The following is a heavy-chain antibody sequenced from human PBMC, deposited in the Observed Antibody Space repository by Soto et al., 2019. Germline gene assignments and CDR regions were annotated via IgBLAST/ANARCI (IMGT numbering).Heavy chain of an antibody. CDR3: ARERVGGIDVFDI. J-gene: IGHJ3*02. Sequence: ASVKVSCKGSGYTFTSYVSSWGRQAPGQGLEWMGWISAYNGNTNYAQKLQGRVTMTTDTSTSTAYMELRSLRSDDTAVYHCARERVGGIDVFDIWGQGTMVTVSS. D-gene: IGHD1-26*01. CDR2: ISAYNGNT. CDR1: GYTFTSYV. V-gene: IGHV1-18*01.